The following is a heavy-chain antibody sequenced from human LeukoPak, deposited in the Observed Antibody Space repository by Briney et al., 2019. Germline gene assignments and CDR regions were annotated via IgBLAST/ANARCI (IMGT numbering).Heavy chain of an antibody. D-gene: IGHD1-26*01. Sequence: SETLSLTCTVSGGSISSYYWSWIRQPPGKGLEWIGYIYYSGSTNYNPSLKSRVTISVDTSKNQSSLKLSSVTAADTAVYYCARENEWELRGDVFFDYWGQGTLVTVSS. CDR1: GGSISSYY. CDR3: ARENEWELRGDVFFDY. V-gene: IGHV4-59*01. CDR2: IYYSGST. J-gene: IGHJ4*02.